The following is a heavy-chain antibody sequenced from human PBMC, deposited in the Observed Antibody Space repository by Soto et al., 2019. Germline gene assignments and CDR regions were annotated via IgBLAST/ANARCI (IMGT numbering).Heavy chain of an antibody. CDR2: IYHSGST. V-gene: IGHV4-30-2*01. J-gene: IGHJ4*02. CDR1: GGSISSGGYS. D-gene: IGHD5-18*01. CDR3: ARGGIQLWFDY. Sequence: PSETLSLTCAVSGGSISSGGYSWSWIRQPPGKGLEWIGYIYHSGSTYYNPSLKSRVTISVDRSKNQFSLKLSSVTAADTAVYYCARGGIQLWFDYWGQGTLVTVSS.